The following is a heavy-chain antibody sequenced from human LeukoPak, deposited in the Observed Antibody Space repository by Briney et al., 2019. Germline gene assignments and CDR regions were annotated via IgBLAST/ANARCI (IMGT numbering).Heavy chain of an antibody. D-gene: IGHD3-9*01. CDR2: ISYDGSNK. CDR1: GFTFSSYG. Sequence: PGGSLRLSCAASGFTFSSYGMHWVRQAPGKGLEWVAVISYDGSNKYYADSVKGRFTISRDNSKNTLYLQMNSLRAEDTAVYYCARDGFDWRENDYWGQGTLVTVSS. V-gene: IGHV3-30*03. CDR3: ARDGFDWRENDY. J-gene: IGHJ4*02.